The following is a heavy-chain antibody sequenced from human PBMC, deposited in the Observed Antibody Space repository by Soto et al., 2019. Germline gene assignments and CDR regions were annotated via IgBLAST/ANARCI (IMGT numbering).Heavy chain of an antibody. D-gene: IGHD3-22*01. Sequence: QVQLQESGPGLVKPSQTLSLTCTVSGGSISSGGYYWSWIRQHPGKGLEWIGYIYYSGSTYYNPSLKSRVTISVDTSKNQFSLKLSSVTAANTAVYYCAIYDSSGSRGFQHWGQGTLVTVSS. CDR1: GGSISSGGYY. CDR2: IYYSGST. V-gene: IGHV4-31*03. J-gene: IGHJ1*01. CDR3: AIYDSSGSRGFQH.